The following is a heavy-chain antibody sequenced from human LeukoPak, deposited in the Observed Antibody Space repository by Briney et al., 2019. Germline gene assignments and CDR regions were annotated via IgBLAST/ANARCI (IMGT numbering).Heavy chain of an antibody. CDR2: IYSGGST. CDR3: AREDGDLDY. D-gene: IGHD4-17*01. CDR1: GFTFSDYT. V-gene: IGHV3-66*01. Sequence: GGSLRLSCAASGFTFSDYTMNWVRQAPGKGLEWVSVIYSGGSTYYADSVKGRFTISRDNSKNTLYLQMNGLRAEDTAVYYCAREDGDLDYWGQGTLVTVSS. J-gene: IGHJ4*02.